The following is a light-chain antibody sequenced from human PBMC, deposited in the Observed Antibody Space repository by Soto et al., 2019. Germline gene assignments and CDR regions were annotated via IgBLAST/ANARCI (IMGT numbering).Light chain of an antibody. CDR3: QQYNDWPPLT. Sequence: EKVLTQSPATLSVSPGERATLSCRASQRITTNLAWYQQKPGQAPSLLIYGASTSATGVPARFSGSGSGTEFTLTITSLQSEDFGVYYCQQYNDWPPLTFGGGTKVEI. J-gene: IGKJ4*02. V-gene: IGKV3-15*01. CDR2: GAS. CDR1: QRITTN.